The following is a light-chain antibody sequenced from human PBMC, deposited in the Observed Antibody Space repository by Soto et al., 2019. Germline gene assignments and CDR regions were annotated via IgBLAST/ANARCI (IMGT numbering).Light chain of an antibody. Sequence: EIVLTQSPDTLSLSPGERATLSCRASQSVGSDLGWYQQKLGKAPRLLIYDVFNKIPVTPARFSGSGSGTDFTLSISSLGPEDFAVYYCQQRSNWPRTFGQRTKLEIK. CDR2: DVF. J-gene: IGKJ2*01. CDR1: QSVGSD. CDR3: QQRSNWPRT. V-gene: IGKV3-11*01.